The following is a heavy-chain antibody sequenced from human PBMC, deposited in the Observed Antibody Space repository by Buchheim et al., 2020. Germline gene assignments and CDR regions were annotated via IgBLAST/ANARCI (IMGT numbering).Heavy chain of an antibody. D-gene: IGHD2-15*01. CDR3: ARDGARYCSGGSCYRLGY. CDR1: GFTFSSYA. Sequence: QVQLVESGGGVVQPGRSLRLSCAASGFTFSSYAMHWVRQAPGKGLEWVAVISYDGSNKYYADSVKGRFTISRDNSKNTLYLQMNSLRAEDTAVYYCARDGARYCSGGSCYRLGYWGQGTL. V-gene: IGHV3-30*04. J-gene: IGHJ4*02. CDR2: ISYDGSNK.